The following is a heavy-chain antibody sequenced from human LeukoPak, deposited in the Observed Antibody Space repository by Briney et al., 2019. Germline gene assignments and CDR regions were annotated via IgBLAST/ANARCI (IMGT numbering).Heavy chain of an antibody. CDR1: GLTFDDYG. CDR3: ARIKGSGNYSPFDY. Sequence: GGSLRLSCAASGLTFDDYGMSWVRQVPGKGLEWGSGINWNGGSTGYADSVKGRFTISRDHAKNSLYLQMNSLRAEDTALYYCARIKGSGNYSPFDYWGQGALLTVSS. J-gene: IGHJ4*02. D-gene: IGHD1-26*01. CDR2: INWNGGST. V-gene: IGHV3-20*04.